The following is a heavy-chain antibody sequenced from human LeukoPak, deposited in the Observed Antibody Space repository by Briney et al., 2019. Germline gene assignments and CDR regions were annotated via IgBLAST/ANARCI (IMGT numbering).Heavy chain of an antibody. D-gene: IGHD1-14*01. V-gene: IGHV3-30*04. CDR2: ISYDGSNK. J-gene: IGHJ4*02. CDR1: GFTFSSYA. Sequence: PGRSLRLSCAASGFTFSSYAMHWVRQAPGKGLEWVAVISYDGSNKYYADSVKGRFTISRDNSKNTLYLQMNSLRAEDTAVYYCARVDESGGFDYWGQGTLVTVSS. CDR3: ARVDESGGFDY.